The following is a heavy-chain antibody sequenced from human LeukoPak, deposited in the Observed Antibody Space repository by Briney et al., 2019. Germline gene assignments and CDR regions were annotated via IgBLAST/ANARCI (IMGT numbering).Heavy chain of an antibody. CDR1: GYTFTSYD. Sequence: ASVKVSCKASGYTFTSYDINWVRQAPGQGLEWMGWMNPNSGNTGYAQKFQGRVTMTRNTSISTAYMELSSLRSEDTAVYYCARRRLSSRGVGYNWFDPWGQGTLVTVSS. CDR2: MNPNSGNT. CDR3: ARRRLSSRGVGYNWFDP. V-gene: IGHV1-8*01. J-gene: IGHJ5*02. D-gene: IGHD6-13*01.